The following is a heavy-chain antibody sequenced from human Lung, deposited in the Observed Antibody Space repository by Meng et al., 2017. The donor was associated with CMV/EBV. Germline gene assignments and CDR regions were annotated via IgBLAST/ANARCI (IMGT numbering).Heavy chain of an antibody. CDR1: GDSITNHNW. J-gene: IGHJ1*01. CDR3: LRRSGGSV. D-gene: IGHD3-10*01. CDR2: IPHRGSS. Sequence: QGQLRESGPALVKPSETLSLTCAVSGDSITNHNWWAWVRQPPGKGLEWIGEIPHRGSSAYNPSLKSRVSMSIDKSKNQVSLKLTSVTAADTAVYHCLRRSGGSVWGQGTLVTVSS. V-gene: IGHV4-4*02.